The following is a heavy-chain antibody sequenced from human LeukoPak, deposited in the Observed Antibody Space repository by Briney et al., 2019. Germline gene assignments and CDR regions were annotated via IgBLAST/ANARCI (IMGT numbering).Heavy chain of an antibody. CDR1: GGSISSYY. D-gene: IGHD2-2*01. J-gene: IGHJ5*02. V-gene: IGHV4-4*07. CDR2: IYTSGST. Sequence: SETLSLTCTVSGGSISSYYWSWIRQPAGKGLEWIGRIYTSGSTNYNPSLKSRVTMSVDTSKNQFSLKLSSVTAADTAVYYCARENGSKDIVVVPAAIYGNWFDPWGQGTLVTVSS. CDR3: ARENGSKDIVVVPAAIYGNWFDP.